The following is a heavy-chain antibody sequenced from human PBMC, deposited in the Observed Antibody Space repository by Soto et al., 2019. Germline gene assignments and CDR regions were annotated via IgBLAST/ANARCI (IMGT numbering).Heavy chain of an antibody. CDR3: ARDQRPDYSSVAY. CDR2: ISYDGSNK. J-gene: IGHJ4*02. D-gene: IGHD4-4*01. CDR1: GFTFSSYA. Sequence: QVQLVESGGGVVQPGRSLRLSCAASGFTFSSYAMHWVRQAPGKGLEWVAVISYDGSNKYYADSVKGRFTISRDNCRITPYLQMNSLRAEDMAVYYCARDQRPDYSSVAYWGQGTLVTVSS. V-gene: IGHV3-30-3*01.